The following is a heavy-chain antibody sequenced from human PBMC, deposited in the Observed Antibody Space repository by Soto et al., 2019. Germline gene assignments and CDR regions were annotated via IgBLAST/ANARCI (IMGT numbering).Heavy chain of an antibody. Sequence: EGQLVESGGGLVKPGGSLRLSCVGSGFVFGSSAMTWVRQAPGKGLEWVASISSSGTYIDYADSVKGRFTTSRDNANNLLFLQMTSLRGDDTAVYYCARAGGVAARPKCYAGLDVWGQGTTVSVSS. CDR1: GFVFGSSA. CDR3: ARAGGVAARPKCYAGLDV. D-gene: IGHD6-6*01. V-gene: IGHV3-21*02. J-gene: IGHJ6*02. CDR2: ISSSGTYI.